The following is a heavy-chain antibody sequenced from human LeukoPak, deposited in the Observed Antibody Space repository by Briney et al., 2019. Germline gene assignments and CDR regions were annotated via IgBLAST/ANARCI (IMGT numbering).Heavy chain of an antibody. V-gene: IGHV3-20*04. D-gene: IGHD3-10*01. J-gene: IGHJ4*02. Sequence: GGSLRLSCAASGFTFDDYGMSWVRQALGKGLEWVSGINWNGGSTGYADSVKGRFTISRDNAKNSLYLQMNSLRAEDTALYYCARGYYGSGSYFHYFDYWGQGTLVTVSS. CDR2: INWNGGST. CDR1: GFTFDDYG. CDR3: ARGYYGSGSYFHYFDY.